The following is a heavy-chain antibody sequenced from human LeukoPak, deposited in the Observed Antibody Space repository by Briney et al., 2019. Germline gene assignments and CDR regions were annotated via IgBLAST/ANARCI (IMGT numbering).Heavy chain of an antibody. CDR2: IYYSGST. CDR3: ARRGLAAAVHFDY. Sequence: PSETLSLTCTVSGYSITSGGYYWSWVRQYPGQGLEWIGYIYYSGSTHYNPSLKSRVTISVDTSKNQFSLILTSVTAADTAVYYCARRGLAAAVHFDYWGQGTLVTVSS. V-gene: IGHV4-31*03. J-gene: IGHJ4*02. CDR1: GYSITSGGYY. D-gene: IGHD6-13*01.